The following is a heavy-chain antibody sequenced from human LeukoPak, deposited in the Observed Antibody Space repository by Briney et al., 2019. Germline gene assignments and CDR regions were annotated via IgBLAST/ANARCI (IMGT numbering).Heavy chain of an antibody. CDR2: IIPIFGTA. CDR3: ARAGRHTQWLVPGDY. V-gene: IGHV1-69*13. Sequence: SVKVSCKASGGTFSSYAISWVRQAPGQGLEWMGGIIPIFGTANYAQKFQGRVTITADESTSTAYMELSSLRSEDTAVYYCARAGRHTQWLVPGDYWGQGTLVTVSS. D-gene: IGHD6-19*01. CDR1: GGTFSSYA. J-gene: IGHJ4*02.